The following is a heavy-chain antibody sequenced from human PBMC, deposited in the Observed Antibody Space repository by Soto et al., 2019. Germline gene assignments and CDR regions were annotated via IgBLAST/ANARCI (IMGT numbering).Heavy chain of an antibody. V-gene: IGHV3-30-3*01. D-gene: IGHD5-18*01. CDR2: ISYDGSNK. J-gene: IGHJ6*02. CDR3: AREIIQLWLPSSQRNYYYYGMDV. Sequence: GGSLRLSCAASGFTFSSYAMHWVRQAPGKGLEWVAVISYDGSNKYYADSVKGRFTISRDNSKNTLYLQMNSLRAEDTAVYYCAREIIQLWLPSSQRNYYYYGMDVWGQGTTVTVSS. CDR1: GFTFSSYA.